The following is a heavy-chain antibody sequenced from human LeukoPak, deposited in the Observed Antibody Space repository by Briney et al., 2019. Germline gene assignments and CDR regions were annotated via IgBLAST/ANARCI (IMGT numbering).Heavy chain of an antibody. CDR1: GGSISTYY. CDR2: IYYSGST. V-gene: IGHV4-59*01. CDR3: ARAVAGTGGAFDI. Sequence: SETLSLTCTVSGGSISTYYWNWIRQPPGKGLEWIGHIYYSGSTSYNPSLKSRVTMSVDTSKNQFSLKLSSVTAVDTAVYYCARAVAGTGGAFDIWGQGTMVTVSS. D-gene: IGHD6-19*01. J-gene: IGHJ3*02.